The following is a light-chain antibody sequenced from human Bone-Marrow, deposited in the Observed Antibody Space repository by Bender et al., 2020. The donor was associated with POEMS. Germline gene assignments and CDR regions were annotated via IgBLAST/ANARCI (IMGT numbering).Light chain of an antibody. CDR2: EVN. V-gene: IGLV2-23*02. CDR1: SSNIGDNS. J-gene: IGLJ2*01. Sequence: QSVLTQPPSVSAAPGQKVTISCSGSSSNIGDNSVSWYQQLPGTAPKLMIYEVNKRPSGVSNRFSGSKSGNTASLTISGLQAEDEADYHCCSCAGSHVLFGGGTKLTVL. CDR3: CSCAGSHVL.